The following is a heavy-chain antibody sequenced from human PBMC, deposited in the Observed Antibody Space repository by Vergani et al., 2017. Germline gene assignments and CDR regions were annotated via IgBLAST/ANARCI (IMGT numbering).Heavy chain of an antibody. V-gene: IGHV4-34*01. J-gene: IGHJ5*02. CDR1: GGSFSGYY. Sequence: QVQLQQWGAGLLKPSETLSLTCAVYGGSFSGYYWSWIRQPPGKGLEWIGEINHSGSTNYNPSLKSRVTISVETSKNTFALKLSCVTAAVTAVYYCARDGRYYYGSGSYRWFDPWGQGTLVTVSS. D-gene: IGHD3-10*01. CDR3: ARDGRYYYGSGSYRWFDP. CDR2: INHSGST.